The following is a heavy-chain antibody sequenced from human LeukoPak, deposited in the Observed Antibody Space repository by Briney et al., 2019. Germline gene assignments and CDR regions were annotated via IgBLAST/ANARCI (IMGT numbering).Heavy chain of an antibody. CDR3: ARAEYYDFWSGYPGHYYYMDV. Sequence: SETLSLTCAVYTGSFSGYYWNWIRRPPGKGLEWIGETNHDGSTNYNPSFKSRVNISVETSKNQFSLKLRSVTAADTAVYYCARAEYYDFWSGYPGHYYYMDVWGKGTTVTVSS. V-gene: IGHV4-34*01. D-gene: IGHD3-3*01. CDR1: TGSFSGYY. CDR2: TNHDGST. J-gene: IGHJ6*03.